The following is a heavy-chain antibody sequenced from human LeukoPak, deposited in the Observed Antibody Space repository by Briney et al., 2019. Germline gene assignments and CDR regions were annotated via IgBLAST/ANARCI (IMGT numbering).Heavy chain of an antibody. J-gene: IGHJ4*02. V-gene: IGHV3-30*18. CDR1: GFNFSAYG. CDR3: AKGRRGSSYVHYFDN. CDR2: VSFHGANE. D-gene: IGHD5-12*01. Sequence: GGSLRLSCTASGFNFSAYGMHWVRQAPGKGLDWVAVVSFHGANEYYADSVKGRFTISRDNSDNTLYLQMNGVRVEDTAVYYCAKGRRGSSYVHYFDNWGQGTPVTVSS.